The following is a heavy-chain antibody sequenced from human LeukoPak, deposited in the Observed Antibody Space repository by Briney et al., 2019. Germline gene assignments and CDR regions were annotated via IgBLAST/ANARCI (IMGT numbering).Heavy chain of an antibody. CDR1: GYSFTSYW. D-gene: IGHD1-26*01. CDR2: IYPGDSDT. Sequence: GESLKISCKGSGYSFTSYWIGWVRQMPGKGLEWMGIIYPGDSDTRYSPSFQGQVTISADRSISTAYPQWSSLKAADTATYYCARPVEVGATTGFDYWGQGTLVTVSS. CDR3: ARPVEVGATTGFDY. V-gene: IGHV5-51*01. J-gene: IGHJ4*02.